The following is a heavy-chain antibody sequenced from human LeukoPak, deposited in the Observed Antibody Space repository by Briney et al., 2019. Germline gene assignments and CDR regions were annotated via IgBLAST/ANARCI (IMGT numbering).Heavy chain of an antibody. CDR2: ISYDGSNK. Sequence: GGSLRLSCAASGFTFSSYGMHWVRQAPGKGLEWVAVISYDGSNKYYADSVKGRFTISRDNSKNTLYLQMNSLRAEDTAVYYCAKDREDIVVVPAANDFDYWGQGTLVTVSS. J-gene: IGHJ4*02. CDR3: AKDREDIVVVPAANDFDY. CDR1: GFTFSSYG. V-gene: IGHV3-30*18. D-gene: IGHD2-2*01.